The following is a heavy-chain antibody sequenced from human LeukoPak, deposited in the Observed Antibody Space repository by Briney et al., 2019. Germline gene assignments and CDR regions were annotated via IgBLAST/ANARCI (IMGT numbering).Heavy chain of an antibody. CDR1: GGSISSSSYY. D-gene: IGHD3-22*01. J-gene: IGHJ4*02. CDR3: ARGRPYYYDSSGYYSTYYFDY. Sequence: SETLSLTCTVSGGSISSSSYYWGWIRQPPGKGLEWIGRIYTSGSTNYNPSLKSRVTMSVDTSKNQFSLKLSSVTAADTAVYYCARGRPYYYDSSGYYSTYYFDYWGQGTLVTVSS. CDR2: IYTSGST. V-gene: IGHV4-61*05.